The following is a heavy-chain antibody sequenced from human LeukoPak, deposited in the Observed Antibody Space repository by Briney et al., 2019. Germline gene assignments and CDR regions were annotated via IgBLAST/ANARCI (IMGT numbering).Heavy chain of an antibody. J-gene: IGHJ3*02. V-gene: IGHV1-46*01. CDR2: INPSAGST. D-gene: IGHD1-26*01. Sequence: GASVKVSCKASGYNFTSYYMHWVRQAPGQGLEWMGIINPSAGSTSYAPNFQDRVTMTRDTSTTTLYMELSSLRSEDTAVYYCARGSGPPVDAFDIWGQGTMVTVSS. CDR1: GYNFTSYY. CDR3: ARGSGPPVDAFDI.